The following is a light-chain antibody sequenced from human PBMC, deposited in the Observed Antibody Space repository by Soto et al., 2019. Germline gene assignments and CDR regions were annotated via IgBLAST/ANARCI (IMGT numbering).Light chain of an antibody. V-gene: IGLV1-51*02. CDR2: ENN. CDR1: SSNIGNNY. Sequence: QSVLTQPPSVSAAPGQKVSVSWSGRSSNIGNNYLSWYQQLPGTAPKLLIYENNKRPSGIPDRFSGSKSGTSATLGITGLQTGDEADYYCGTWDTLFGGGTKLTVL. CDR3: GTWDTL. J-gene: IGLJ3*02.